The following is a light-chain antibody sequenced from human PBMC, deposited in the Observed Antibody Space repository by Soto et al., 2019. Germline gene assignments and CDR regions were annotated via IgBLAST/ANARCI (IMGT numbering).Light chain of an antibody. J-gene: IGKJ4*01. CDR2: DAS. CDR3: QPYNNWPLT. CDR1: RGVSNN. Sequence: ETVMTQSPATLSVSPGEGARLSCRASRGVSNNLAWYQHRLGQAPRLLIYDASTRAAGIPARFSGSGSGPEFTLTINSLQSEDFAIYYCQPYNNWPLTFGGGTKVDIK. V-gene: IGKV3-15*01.